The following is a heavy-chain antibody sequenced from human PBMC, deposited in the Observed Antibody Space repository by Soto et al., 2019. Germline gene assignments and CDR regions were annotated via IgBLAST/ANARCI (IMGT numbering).Heavy chain of an antibody. CDR2: IWYDGSNK. V-gene: IGHV3-33*01. CDR1: GFTFSSYG. Sequence: SLRLSCAASGFTFSSYGMHWVRQAPGKGLEWVAVIWYDGSNKYYADSVKGRFTISRDNSKNTLYPQMNSLRAEDTAVYYCARDSSGYYYGTDYWGQGTLVTVSS. CDR3: ARDSSGYYYGTDY. D-gene: IGHD3-22*01. J-gene: IGHJ4*02.